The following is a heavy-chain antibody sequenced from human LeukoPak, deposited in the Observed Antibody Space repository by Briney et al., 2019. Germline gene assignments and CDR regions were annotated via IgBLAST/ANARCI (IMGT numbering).Heavy chain of an antibody. CDR3: ARYLEGYSSSLDY. CDR1: GGSVSSGSYY. V-gene: IGHV4-61*01. D-gene: IGHD6-13*01. Sequence: SETLSLTCTVSGGSVSSGSYYWSWIRQPPGKGLEWIGYIYYSGSTNYNPSLKSRVTISVDTSKDQFSLKLSSVTAADTAVYYCARYLEGYSSSLDYWGQGTLVTVSS. J-gene: IGHJ4*02. CDR2: IYYSGST.